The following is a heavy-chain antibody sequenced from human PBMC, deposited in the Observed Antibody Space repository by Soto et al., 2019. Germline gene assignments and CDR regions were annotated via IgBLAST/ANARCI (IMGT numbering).Heavy chain of an antibody. CDR2: IDPSDSYT. J-gene: IGHJ6*02. CDR1: GYSFTSYW. V-gene: IGHV5-10-1*01. D-gene: IGHD3-3*02. Sequence: GESLKICCKGAGYSFTSYWISWVRQMPGKGLEWMGRIDPSDSYTNYSPSFQGHVTISADKSISTAYLQWSSLKASDTAMYYCARLLDPYYYYYGMDVWGQGTTVTVSS. CDR3: ARLLDPYYYYYGMDV.